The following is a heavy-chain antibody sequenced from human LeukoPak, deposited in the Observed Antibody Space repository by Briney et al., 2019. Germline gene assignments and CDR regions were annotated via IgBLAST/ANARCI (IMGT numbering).Heavy chain of an antibody. V-gene: IGHV3-74*01. Sequence: GGSLRLSCAASGFTFDNYWMHWVRQAAGKGLVWVSRMNSDGRITAYADSVKGRFTISRDNAKNTLYLQMNGLRAEDTAVYYCGREIDRTGEYYFDQWGQGTPVTVSS. CDR2: MNSDGRIT. CDR1: GFTFDNYW. J-gene: IGHJ4*02. CDR3: GREIDRTGEYYFDQ. D-gene: IGHD1-1*01.